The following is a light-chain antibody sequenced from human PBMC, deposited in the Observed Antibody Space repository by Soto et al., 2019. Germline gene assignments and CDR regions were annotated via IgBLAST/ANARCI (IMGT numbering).Light chain of an antibody. CDR3: QPYNYWPLY. CDR2: DTF. V-gene: IGKV3-15*01. J-gene: IGKJ4*01. Sequence: EVVMTQYPATLSVSPGVGVNLSCRANQGIGDTLAWYQHKPGQTPRLHIYDTFITAHGVPARFSGSRSGPECTLTLNSRQSEAVAIYYCQPYNYWPLYFGGGNTVE. CDR1: QGIGDT.